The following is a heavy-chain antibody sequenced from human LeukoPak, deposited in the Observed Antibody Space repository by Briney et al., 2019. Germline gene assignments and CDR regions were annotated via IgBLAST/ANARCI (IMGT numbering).Heavy chain of an antibody. V-gene: IGHV4-34*01. CDR1: GGSFSGYY. CDR2: INHSGST. CDR3: ARGNSIVATRSMDPFDY. Sequence: PSETLSLTCAVYGGSFSGYYWSWIRQPPGKGLEWIGEINHSGSTNYNPSLKSRVTISVDTSKNQFSLKLSSVTAADTAVYYCARGNSIVATRSMDPFDYWGQGTLVTVSS. J-gene: IGHJ4*02. D-gene: IGHD5-12*01.